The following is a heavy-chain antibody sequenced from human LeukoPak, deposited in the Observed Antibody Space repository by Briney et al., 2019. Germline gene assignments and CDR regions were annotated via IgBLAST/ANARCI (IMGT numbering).Heavy chain of an antibody. J-gene: IGHJ4*02. CDR2: ISGSGGST. Sequence: GSLRLSCAASGFTFSSYAMSWVRQAPGKGLEWVSAISGSGGSTYYADSVKGRFTISRDNSKNTLYLQMNSLRAEDTAVYYCAKSWRYGDYQRARYFDYWGQGTLVTVSS. D-gene: IGHD4-17*01. CDR3: AKSWRYGDYQRARYFDY. V-gene: IGHV3-23*01. CDR1: GFTFSSYA.